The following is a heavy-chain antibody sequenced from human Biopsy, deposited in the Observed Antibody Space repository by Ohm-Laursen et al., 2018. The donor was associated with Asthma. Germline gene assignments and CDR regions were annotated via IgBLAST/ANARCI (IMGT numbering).Heavy chain of an antibody. Sequence: SLRPSCAASGFTFGDYWMSWVRQVPGKGLEWVANIKHDGTEKNHVDSLKGRFTISRDSAKNSLYLQMNSLRAEDTAVYYCARTFHFWSPYHAEHYQLWGQGTLVTVPS. CDR1: GFTFGDYW. V-gene: IGHV3-7*01. J-gene: IGHJ1*01. CDR3: ARTFHFWSPYHAEHYQL. CDR2: IKHDGTEK. D-gene: IGHD3-3*02.